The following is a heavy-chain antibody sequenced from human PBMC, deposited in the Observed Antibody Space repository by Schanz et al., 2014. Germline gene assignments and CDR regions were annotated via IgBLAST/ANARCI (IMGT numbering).Heavy chain of an antibody. Sequence: EVQLVESGGGLVQPGGSLRLSCAASGFTFSVYWMQWVRQPPGKGLVSVSRISGDGTTTSYADSVKGRFTISRDNAKNTVYLQMNSLRDDDTAVYYCAKRFHCSGSHPFDYWGQGTLVTVSS. CDR1: GFTFSVYW. V-gene: IGHV3-74*01. CDR3: AKRFHCSGSHPFDY. J-gene: IGHJ4*02. CDR2: ISGDGTTT. D-gene: IGHD3-10*02.